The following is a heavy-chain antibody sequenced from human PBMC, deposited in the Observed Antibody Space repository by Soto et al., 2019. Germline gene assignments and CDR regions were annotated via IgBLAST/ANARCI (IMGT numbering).Heavy chain of an antibody. J-gene: IGHJ6*03. V-gene: IGHV4-59*08. CDR2: IYYSGST. Sequence: ASETLSLTCTVSGVSISSYYWSWIRQPPGKGLEWIGYIYYSGSTNYNPSLKSRVTISVDTSKNQFSLKLSSVTAADTAVYYCARHRTGTRYANYYYMDVWGKGTTVTVSS. CDR1: GVSISSYY. CDR3: ARHRTGTRYANYYYMDV. D-gene: IGHD1-7*01.